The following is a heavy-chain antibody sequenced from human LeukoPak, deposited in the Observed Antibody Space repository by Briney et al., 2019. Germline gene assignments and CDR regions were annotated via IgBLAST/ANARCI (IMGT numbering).Heavy chain of an antibody. V-gene: IGHV4-59*12. J-gene: IGHJ5*02. D-gene: IGHD3-10*01. CDR1: SRSISIYY. CDR3: ARGEGVWGVKREVWFDP. CDR2: IYDSGGM. Sequence: PSESLSLVCTLSSRSISIYYWRCIRQPPGRGLECIGYIYDSGGMYYNTSLKSRVTISVDRYKNQFSLKLSSVTAADTAVYYCARGEGVWGVKREVWFDPWGQGTLVTVSS.